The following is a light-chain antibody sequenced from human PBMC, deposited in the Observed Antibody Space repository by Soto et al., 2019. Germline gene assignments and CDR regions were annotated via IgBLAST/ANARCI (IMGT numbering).Light chain of an antibody. J-gene: IGKJ4*01. V-gene: IGKV1-39*01. CDR3: QQSFSTPLT. CDR1: QTINTF. CDR2: STS. Sequence: DIQMTQFPSSLSASVGDRVTITCRASQTINTFLNWYQQKPGKAPKFLIYSTSSLQSGVPSRFSGSGSGTDFTLTISSLQPDDFATYYCQQSFSTPLTFGGGTKVDIK.